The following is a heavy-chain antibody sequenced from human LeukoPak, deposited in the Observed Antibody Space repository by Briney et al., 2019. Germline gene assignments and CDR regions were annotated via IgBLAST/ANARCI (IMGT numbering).Heavy chain of an antibody. V-gene: IGHV3-7*01. CDR2: IKEDGSEK. CDR1: GVTFSSYW. CDR3: ARGLFGVVIMTGFDY. D-gene: IGHD3-3*01. J-gene: IGHJ4*02. Sequence: GGSLRLSCAASGVTFSSYWMSWVRQAPGKGLEWVANIKEDGSEKYYVDSVKGRFTISRDNAKNSVYLQMNSLRAEDTAVYYCARGLFGVVIMTGFDYWGQGTLVTVSS.